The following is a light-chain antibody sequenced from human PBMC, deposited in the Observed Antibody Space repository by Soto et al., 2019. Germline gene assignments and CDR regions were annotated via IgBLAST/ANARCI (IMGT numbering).Light chain of an antibody. J-gene: IGKJ4*01. V-gene: IGKV3-20*01. CDR3: KQYGRSPLT. CDR1: QSVTSNY. CDR2: GAS. Sequence: EIVLTQSPGTLSLSPCESATLSCRASQSVTSNYLAWYQQKPGQAPRLLIYGASSRATGIPDRFSGSGSGTDFTLTISRLEPADFAVYYCKQYGRSPLTVGRGNKVDIK.